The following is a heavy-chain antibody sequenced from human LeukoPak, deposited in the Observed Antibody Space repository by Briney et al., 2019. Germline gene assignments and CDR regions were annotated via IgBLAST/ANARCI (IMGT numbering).Heavy chain of an antibody. J-gene: IGHJ4*02. V-gene: IGHV1-69*04. CDR1: GGTFSSYA. Sequence: SVKVSCKASGGTFSSYAISWVRQAPGQGLEWMGRIIPILGIANYAQKFQGRVTITADKSTSTAYMELSSLRSEDTAVYYCARGGSADSSGYYYALFLGYFDYWGQGTLVTVSS. D-gene: IGHD3-22*01. CDR2: IIPILGIA. CDR3: ARGGSADSSGYYYALFLGYFDY.